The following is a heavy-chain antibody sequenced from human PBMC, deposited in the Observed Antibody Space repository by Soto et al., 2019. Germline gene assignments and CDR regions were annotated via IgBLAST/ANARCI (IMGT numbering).Heavy chain of an antibody. D-gene: IGHD5-12*01. CDR3: ARGGGGYNFGADY. CDR1: GGGNLRDYR. J-gene: IGHJ4*02. CDR2: IIPKLGSA. V-gene: IGHV1-69*01. Sequence: QVQLVQSGAEVKKPGSSVQVSCKASGGGNLRDYRTTWVRQAPGQGLEWMGGIIPKLGSANYAQNFQVRVTITADESTSTVYMELRSLRSEATAVYYCARGGGGYNFGADYWGQGTPVTVSS.